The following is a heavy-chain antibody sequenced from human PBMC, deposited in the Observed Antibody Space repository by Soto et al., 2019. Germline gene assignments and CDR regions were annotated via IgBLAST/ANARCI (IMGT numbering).Heavy chain of an antibody. J-gene: IGHJ4*02. CDR1: GFTFSSYW. CDR3: ARSSGGWYSSFDY. Sequence: PGGSLRLSCAASGFTFSSYWMSWVRQAPGKGLEWVANIKQDGSEKYYVDSVKGRFTISRDNAKNSLYLQMNSLRAEDTAVYYCARSSGGWYSSFDYWGKGTLVTVSS. D-gene: IGHD6-19*01. CDR2: IKQDGSEK. V-gene: IGHV3-7*01.